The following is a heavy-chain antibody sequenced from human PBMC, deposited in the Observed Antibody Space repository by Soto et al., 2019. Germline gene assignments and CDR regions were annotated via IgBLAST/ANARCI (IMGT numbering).Heavy chain of an antibody. Sequence: KPSETLSLTCTVSGGSISSYYWSWIRQPPGKGLEWIGYIYYSGSTNYNPSLKSRVTISVDTSKNQFSLKLSSVTAADTAVYYCARGSPLRGWLPVDFDYWGQGTLVTVSS. D-gene: IGHD5-12*01. V-gene: IGHV4-59*01. J-gene: IGHJ4*02. CDR3: ARGSPLRGWLPVDFDY. CDR2: IYYSGST. CDR1: GGSISSYY.